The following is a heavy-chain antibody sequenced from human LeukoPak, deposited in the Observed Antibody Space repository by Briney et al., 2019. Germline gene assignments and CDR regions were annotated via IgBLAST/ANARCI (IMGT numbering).Heavy chain of an antibody. CDR3: ARGTGYANWFDP. J-gene: IGHJ5*02. D-gene: IGHD5-18*01. Sequence: KPSETLSLTCTVSGGSISSYYWSWIRQPPGKGLEWIGYIYYSGSTNYNPSLKSRVTISVDTSKNQFSLKLSSVTAADTAVYYCARGTGYANWFDPWGQGTLVTVSS. V-gene: IGHV4-59*12. CDR1: GGSISSYY. CDR2: IYYSGST.